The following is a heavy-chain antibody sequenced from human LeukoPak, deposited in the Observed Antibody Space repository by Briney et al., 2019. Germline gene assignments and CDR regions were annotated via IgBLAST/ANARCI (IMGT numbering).Heavy chain of an antibody. CDR3: ARHEVGRSRGPTSIVVEPAAPDY. CDR2: IYHSGST. V-gene: IGHV4-38-2*01. D-gene: IGHD2-2*01. Sequence: PSETLSLTCAVSGYSISSGYYWGWIRQPPGKGLEWIGSIYHSGSTYYNPSLKSRVTISVDTSKNQYSLKLSSVTAADTAVYYCARHEVGRSRGPTSIVVEPAAPDYWGQGTLVTVSS. J-gene: IGHJ4*02. CDR1: GYSISSGYY.